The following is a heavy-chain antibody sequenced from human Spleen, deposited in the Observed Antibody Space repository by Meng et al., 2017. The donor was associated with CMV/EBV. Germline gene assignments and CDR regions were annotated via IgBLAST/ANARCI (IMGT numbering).Heavy chain of an antibody. D-gene: IGHD3-22*01. CDR1: GYTLTELS. V-gene: IGHV1-24*01. Sequence: ASVKVSCKVSGYTLTELSRHWVRQAPGKGLEWMGGFDPEDGETIYAQKFQGRVTMTEDTSTDTAYMELSSLRSADTAVYYCAKDSDYYDSSGYPLGMDVWGQGTTVTVSS. CDR2: FDPEDGET. CDR3: AKDSDYYDSSGYPLGMDV. J-gene: IGHJ6*02.